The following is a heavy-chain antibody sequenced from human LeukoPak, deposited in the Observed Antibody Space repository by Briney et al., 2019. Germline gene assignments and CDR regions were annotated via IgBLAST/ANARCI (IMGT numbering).Heavy chain of an antibody. V-gene: IGHV3-30*02. CDR1: GFTFSSYG. CDR2: IRYDGSNK. D-gene: IGHD3-16*01. CDR3: ARGGDHPTFLFQYMDV. Sequence: SGGSLRLSCAASGFTFSSYGMHWVRQAPGKGLEWVAFIRYDGSNKYYADSVKGRFTISRDNAKNSLFLQMNSLRAEDTAVYYCARGGDHPTFLFQYMDVWGKGTTVTVSS. J-gene: IGHJ6*03.